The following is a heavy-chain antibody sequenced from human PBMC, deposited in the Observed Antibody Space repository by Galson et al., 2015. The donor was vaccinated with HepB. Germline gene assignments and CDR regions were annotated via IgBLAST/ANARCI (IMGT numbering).Heavy chain of an antibody. J-gene: IGHJ4*02. CDR1: GFTFSSYA. Sequence: SLRLSCAASGFTFSSYAMHWVRQAPGKGLEYVSAISSNGGSTYYADSVKGRFTISRDNSKNTLYLQMSSLRAEDTAVYYCVKDALGVHNWNFESVWDQLLLFDYWGQGTLVTVSS. D-gene: IGHD1-1*01. CDR3: VKDALGVHNWNFESVWDQLLLFDY. V-gene: IGHV3-64D*09. CDR2: ISSNGGST.